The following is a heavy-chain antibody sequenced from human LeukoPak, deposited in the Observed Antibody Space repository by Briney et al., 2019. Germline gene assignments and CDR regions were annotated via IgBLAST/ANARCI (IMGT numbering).Heavy chain of an antibody. D-gene: IGHD1-14*01. CDR2: IYYSGST. J-gene: IGHJ1*01. V-gene: IGHV4-59*08. CDR1: GGSISSYY. Sequence: PSETLSLTCTASGGSISSYYWSWIRQPPGKGLEWIGYIYYSGSTNYNPSLKSRVTISVDTSKNQFSLKLSSVTAADTAVYYCARLEPPLQYFQHWGQGTLVTVSS. CDR3: ARLEPPLQYFQH.